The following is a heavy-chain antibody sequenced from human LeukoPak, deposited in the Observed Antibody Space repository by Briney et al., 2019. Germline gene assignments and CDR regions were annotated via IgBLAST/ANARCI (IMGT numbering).Heavy chain of an antibody. CDR3: ARGGPEGFDP. V-gene: IGHV3-13*05. J-gene: IGHJ5*02. CDR2: IGKGGDP. CDR1: GFTFSSYD. Sequence: GGSLRLSCAASGFTFSSYDMHWVRQPTGKGLEWVSGIGKGGDPYYAGSVKGRFTISRGNAKNSLYLQMNSLRAGDTAVYYCARGGPEGFDPWGQGTLVTVSS.